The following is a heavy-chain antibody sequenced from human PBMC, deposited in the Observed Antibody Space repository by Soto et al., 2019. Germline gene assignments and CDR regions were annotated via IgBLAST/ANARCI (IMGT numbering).Heavy chain of an antibody. CDR1: GGSFTSYS. CDR2: IIPIQGKA. Sequence: QVQLVQSGAELKKPGSSVKVSCEASGGSFTSYSFTWVRQAPGQGLEWMGRIIPIQGKANYALKFQDRVTITPDRSKRTVYMELTSLRPEDPAVYFLPKSLLFVDHGYMDVWGKGTTVTVSS. V-gene: IGHV1-69*02. D-gene: IGHD2-21*01. CDR3: PKSLLFVDHGYMDV. J-gene: IGHJ6*03.